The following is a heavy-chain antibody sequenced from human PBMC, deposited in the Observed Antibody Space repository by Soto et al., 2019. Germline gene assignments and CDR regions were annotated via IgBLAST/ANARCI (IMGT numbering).Heavy chain of an antibody. CDR1: GFTFSSYS. V-gene: IGHV3-21*01. D-gene: IGHD3-16*01. J-gene: IGHJ4*02. CDR3: AGGLRGQTLDY. Sequence: EVQLVESGGGLVKPGGSLRLSCAASGFTFSSYSMNWVRQAPGMGLEWVSSISSSSSYIYYADSVKGRFTISRDNAKNSLYLQMNSLRAEDTAVYYCAGGLRGQTLDYWGQGTLVTVSS. CDR2: ISSSSSYI.